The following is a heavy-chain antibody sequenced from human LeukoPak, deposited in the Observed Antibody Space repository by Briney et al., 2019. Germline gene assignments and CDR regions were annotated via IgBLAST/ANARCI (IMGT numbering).Heavy chain of an antibody. CDR3: ATRANNWFDP. Sequence: SETLSLTCAVYGGSFSGYYWSWIRQPPGKGLEWIGEINHSGSTNYNPSLKSRVTISVDTSKNQFSLKLSSVTAADTAVYYCATRANNWFDPWGQGTLVTVSS. CDR1: GGSFSGYY. CDR2: INHSGST. J-gene: IGHJ5*02. V-gene: IGHV4-34*01.